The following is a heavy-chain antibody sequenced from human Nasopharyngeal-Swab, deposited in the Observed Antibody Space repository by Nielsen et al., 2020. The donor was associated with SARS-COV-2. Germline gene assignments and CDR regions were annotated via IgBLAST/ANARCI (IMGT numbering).Heavy chain of an antibody. CDR1: GLTFSSHG. CDR2: ISFDGSNK. D-gene: IGHD6-19*01. Sequence: GESLKISCAASGLTFSSHGMHWVRQAPGKGLEWVAVISFDGSNKYYADSVKGRFTISRDNSKNTLYLQMDSLRAEDTAVYYCAKAYSSGWYYFDYWGQGTLVTVSS. V-gene: IGHV3-30*18. CDR3: AKAYSSGWYYFDY. J-gene: IGHJ4*02.